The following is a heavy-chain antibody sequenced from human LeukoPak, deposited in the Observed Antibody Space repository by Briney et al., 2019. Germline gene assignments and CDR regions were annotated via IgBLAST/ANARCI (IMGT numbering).Heavy chain of an antibody. CDR2: IIPIFGTA. V-gene: IGHV1-69*01. CDR3: ARDRRGDNKNWFDP. D-gene: IGHD2/OR15-2a*01. Sequence: SVKVSCKASGGTFSSYAISWVRQAPGQGLEWMGGIIPIFGTANYAQKFQGRATITADESTSTAYMELSSLRSEDTAVYYCARDRRGDNKNWFDPWGQGTLVTVSS. J-gene: IGHJ5*02. CDR1: GGTFSSYA.